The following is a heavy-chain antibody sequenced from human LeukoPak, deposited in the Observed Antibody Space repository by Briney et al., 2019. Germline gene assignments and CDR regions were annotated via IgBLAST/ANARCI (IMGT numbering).Heavy chain of an antibody. J-gene: IGHJ4*02. CDR1: GGSINSNY. CDR3: ARGRQVGNTGYYFDY. V-gene: IGHV4-59*01. CDR2: ISYSGST. Sequence: TETLSLTCTVSGGSINSNYWSWIRQPPEKGLEWIGYISYSGSTNYNPSLKSRVTISLETSKSQLSLNLNSVTAADTAVYYCARGRQVGNTGYYFDYWGQGTLVTVSS. D-gene: IGHD1-26*01.